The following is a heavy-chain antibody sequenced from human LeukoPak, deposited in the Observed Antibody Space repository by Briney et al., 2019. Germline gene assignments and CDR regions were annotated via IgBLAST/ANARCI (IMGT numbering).Heavy chain of an antibody. V-gene: IGHV5-51*01. CDR2: IYPGDSDT. J-gene: IGHJ3*02. Sequence: SGESLKISCKGSGYSFTSYWIAWVRQMPGKGLEWMGIIYPGDSDTKYSPSFQGQVTISAAKSISTAYLQWSSLKASDTAMYYCARYHLDRSSGLGLLAFDIWGQGTMVTVSS. CDR3: ARYHLDRSSGLGLLAFDI. CDR1: GYSFTSYW. D-gene: IGHD6-6*01.